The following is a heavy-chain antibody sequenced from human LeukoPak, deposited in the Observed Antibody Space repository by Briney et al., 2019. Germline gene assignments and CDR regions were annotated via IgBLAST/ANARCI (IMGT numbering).Heavy chain of an antibody. J-gene: IGHJ3*02. V-gene: IGHV3-49*04. CDR1: GFTFGDYA. Sequence: GGSLRLSCTASGFTFGDYAMNWVRQAPGKGLEWIGFIRNLVNGGTTEYAASVKGRVTISRDDSKSIAYLQMNSLKTEDTAVYYCSRFYSSGWASGAFDIWGQGTMVTVSS. CDR2: IRNLVNGGTT. D-gene: IGHD3-22*01. CDR3: SRFYSSGWASGAFDI.